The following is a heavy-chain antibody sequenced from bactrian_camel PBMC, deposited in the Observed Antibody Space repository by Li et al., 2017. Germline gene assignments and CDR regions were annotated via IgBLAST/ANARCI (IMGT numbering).Heavy chain of an antibody. V-gene: IGHV3S31*01. Sequence: VQLVESGGGSVQAGGSLRLSCLTTAYTTTRACIGWFRQGPEKVREGVATISTAPIEDGGNTAYYADSVKGRFTLSQDKAKNTLYLQMNSLKPEDTAMYYCAAGTLPIVGGTVRTKKGQGTQVTVS. CDR1: AYTTTRAC. D-gene: IGHD6*01. CDR2: IEDGGNTA. J-gene: IGHJ4*01.